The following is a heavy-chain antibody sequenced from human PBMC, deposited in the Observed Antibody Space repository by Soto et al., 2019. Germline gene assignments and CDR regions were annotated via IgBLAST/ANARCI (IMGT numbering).Heavy chain of an antibody. D-gene: IGHD2-8*01. Sequence: SETLSLTCAVYGGSFSGYYWSWIRQPPGKGLEWIGEINHSGSTNYNPSLKSRVTMSVDTSKNQFSLKLSSMTAADTAVYYCARRADVWTYYYYGMDVWGQGTTVTVSS. CDR1: GGSFSGYY. CDR3: ARRADVWTYYYYGMDV. J-gene: IGHJ6*02. CDR2: INHSGST. V-gene: IGHV4-34*01.